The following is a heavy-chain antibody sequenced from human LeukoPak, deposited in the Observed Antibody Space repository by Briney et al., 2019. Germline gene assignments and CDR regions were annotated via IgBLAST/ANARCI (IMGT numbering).Heavy chain of an antibody. D-gene: IGHD6-19*01. V-gene: IGHV1-2*02. J-gene: IGHJ4*02. CDR3: ASVRSAVAGTALDY. Sequence: GASVKVSCKASGYTFTGYCMHWVRQAPGQGLQWMGWINPNSGGTNYAQKFQGRVTMTRDTSISTAYMELSRLRSDDTAVYYCASVRSAVAGTALDYWGQGTLVTVSS. CDR2: INPNSGGT. CDR1: GYTFTGYC.